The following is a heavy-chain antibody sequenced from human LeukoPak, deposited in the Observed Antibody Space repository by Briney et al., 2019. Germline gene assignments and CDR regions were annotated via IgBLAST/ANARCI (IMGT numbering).Heavy chain of an antibody. V-gene: IGHV3-48*03. D-gene: IGHD5-24*01. CDR2: VSSSGSTI. CDR3: ARPASDMATTN. J-gene: IGHJ4*02. Sequence: GGCLRLSCAASGFTFSSYEMNWVRQAPGKGLEWVSYVSSSGSTIYYADSVKGRFTISRDNAKNSLYLQMNSLRAEDTAVYYCARPASDMATTNWGQGTLVTVSS. CDR1: GFTFSSYE.